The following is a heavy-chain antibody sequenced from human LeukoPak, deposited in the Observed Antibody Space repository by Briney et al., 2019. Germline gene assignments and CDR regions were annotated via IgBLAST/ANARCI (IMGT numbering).Heavy chain of an antibody. V-gene: IGHV3-66*01. J-gene: IGHJ4*02. CDR1: GFTVSSNY. D-gene: IGHD1-26*01. CDR2: IYSGGST. CDR3: ARDKIVGATYFDY. Sequence: LSGGSLRLSCAASGFTVSSNYMSWVRQAPGKGLEWVSIIYSGGSTYYADSVKGRFTISRDNSKNTLYLQMNSLRAEDTAVYYCARDKIVGATYFDYWGQGTLVTVSS.